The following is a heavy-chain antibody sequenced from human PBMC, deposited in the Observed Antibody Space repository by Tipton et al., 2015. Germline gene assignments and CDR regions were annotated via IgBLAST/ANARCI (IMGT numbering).Heavy chain of an antibody. CDR3: ARGLQYSKYFDS. CDR2: ISHSGST. Sequence: TLSLTCAVSAYSISSDYYWGWIRQPPGKGLEWIGTISHSGSTYYNPSLRSRVTISRDTSKNQFSLRLSSVTAADTAVYYCARGLQYSKYFDSWGQGTLVTVSS. V-gene: IGHV4-38-2*01. D-gene: IGHD5-18*01. CDR1: AYSISSDYY. J-gene: IGHJ4*02.